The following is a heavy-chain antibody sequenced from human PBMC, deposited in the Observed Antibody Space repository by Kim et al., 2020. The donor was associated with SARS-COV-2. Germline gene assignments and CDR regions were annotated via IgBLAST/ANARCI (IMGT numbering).Heavy chain of an antibody. J-gene: IGHJ2*01. V-gene: IGHV3-7*01. D-gene: IGHD6-19*01. CDR1: GFPFTTYW. Sequence: GGSLRLSCAASGFPFTTYWMSGVRQAPGKGLEWGANIDQDGSGKYYVGSVKGRFTISREKAMNSLYLQMDSLGAEDTAVYYCARGVTRGSGWY. CDR3: ARGVTRGSGWY. CDR2: IDQDGSGK.